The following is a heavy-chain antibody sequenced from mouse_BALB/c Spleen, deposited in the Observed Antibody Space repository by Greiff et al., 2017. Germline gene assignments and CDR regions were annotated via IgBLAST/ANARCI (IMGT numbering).Heavy chain of an antibody. V-gene: IGHV1-80*01. CDR2: IYPGDGDT. CDR1: GYNFTSYW. D-gene: IGHD2-1*01. Sequence: QVQLQQPGAELVKPGTSVKLSCKASGYNFTSYWMNWVKQRPGQGLEWIGQIYPGDGDTNYNGKFKGKATLTADKSSSTAYMQLSSLTSEDSAVYFCARGGNSFDYWGQGTTLTVSS. J-gene: IGHJ2*01. CDR3: ARGGNSFDY.